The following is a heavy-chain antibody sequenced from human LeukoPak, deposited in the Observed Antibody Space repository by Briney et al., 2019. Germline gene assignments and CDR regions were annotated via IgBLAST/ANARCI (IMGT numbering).Heavy chain of an antibody. D-gene: IGHD3-3*01. J-gene: IGHJ6*02. CDR2: ISSSSSYI. V-gene: IGHV3-11*06. CDR1: GFTFSDYY. CDR3: ARDPPGYDFWSGYYTYYYYGMDV. Sequence: GGSLRLSCAASGFTFSDYYMSWIRQAPGKGLEWVSSISSSSSYIYYADSVKGRFTISRDNAKNSLYLQMNSLRAEDTAVYYCARDPPGYDFWSGYYTYYYYGMDVWGQGTTVTVSS.